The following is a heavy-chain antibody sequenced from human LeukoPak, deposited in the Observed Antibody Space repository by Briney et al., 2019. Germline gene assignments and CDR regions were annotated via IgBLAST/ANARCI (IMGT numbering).Heavy chain of an antibody. CDR2: ISGSGGST. CDR1: GFTFSSYA. J-gene: IGHJ6*02. V-gene: IGHV3-23*01. Sequence: PGGSLRLSCAASGFTFSSYAMSWVRQAPGKGLEWVSAISGSGGSTYYADSVKGRFTISRDNSKNTQYLQMNSLRAEDTAVYYCARAVGYYYYGMDVWGQGTTVTVSS. CDR3: ARAVGYYYYGMDV.